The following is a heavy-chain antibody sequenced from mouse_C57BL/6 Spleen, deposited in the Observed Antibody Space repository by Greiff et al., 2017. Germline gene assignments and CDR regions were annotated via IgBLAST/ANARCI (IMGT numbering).Heavy chain of an antibody. V-gene: IGHV5-4*01. CDR1: GFTFSSYA. J-gene: IGHJ2*01. Sequence: DVKLVESGGGLVKPGGSLKLSCAASGFTFSSYAMSWVRQTPEKRLEWVATISDGGSYTYYPDNVKGRFPISRDNAKNNLYLQMSHLKSEDTAMYYCARDPYYGSSYVGVYFDYWGQGTTLTVSS. D-gene: IGHD1-1*01. CDR2: ISDGGSYT. CDR3: ARDPYYGSSYVGVYFDY.